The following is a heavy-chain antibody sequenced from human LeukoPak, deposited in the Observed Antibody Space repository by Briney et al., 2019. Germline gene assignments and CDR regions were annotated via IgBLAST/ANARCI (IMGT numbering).Heavy chain of an antibody. Sequence: PGRSLRLSCAASGFTFSSYGMHWVRQAPGKGLEWVAVISYDGSNKYYADSVKGRFTISRDNSKNTLYLQMNSLRAEDTAVYYCAKDSGYDGYWGQGTLVTVSS. CDR3: AKDSGYDGY. J-gene: IGHJ4*02. CDR1: GFTFSSYG. CDR2: ISYDGSNK. D-gene: IGHD5-12*01. V-gene: IGHV3-30*18.